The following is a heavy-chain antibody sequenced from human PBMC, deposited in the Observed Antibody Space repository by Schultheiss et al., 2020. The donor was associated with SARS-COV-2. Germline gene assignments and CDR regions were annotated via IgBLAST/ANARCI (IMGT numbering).Heavy chain of an antibody. CDR1: GYNFTSYW. Sequence: GGSLRLSCHGSGYNFTSYWIGWVRQMPGKGLEWMGIIYPGDSDTRYSPSFQGQVTISADKSISTAYLQWSSLKASDTAMYYCARVRVDDSSGYAFDYWGQGTLVTVSS. CDR3: ARVRVDDSSGYAFDY. CDR2: IYPGDSDT. J-gene: IGHJ4*02. V-gene: IGHV5-51*01. D-gene: IGHD3-22*01.